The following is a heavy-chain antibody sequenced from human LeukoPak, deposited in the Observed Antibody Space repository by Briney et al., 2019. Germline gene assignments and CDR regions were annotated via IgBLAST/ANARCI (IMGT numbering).Heavy chain of an antibody. D-gene: IGHD6-13*01. CDR1: GGSISSSSYY. CDR3: ARGRAAAGIPFDY. J-gene: IGHJ4*02. V-gene: IGHV4-61*02. Sequence: PSETLSLTCTVSGGSISSSSYYWSWIRQPAGKGLEWIGRIYTSGSTNYNPSLKSRVTISVDTSKNQFSLKLSSVTAADTAVYYCARGRAAAGIPFDYWGQGTLVTVSS. CDR2: IYTSGST.